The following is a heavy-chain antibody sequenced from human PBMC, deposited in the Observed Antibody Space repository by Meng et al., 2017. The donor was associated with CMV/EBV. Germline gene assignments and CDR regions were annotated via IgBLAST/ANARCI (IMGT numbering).Heavy chain of an antibody. J-gene: IGHJ4*02. D-gene: IGHD3-3*01. CDR2: INPTSGGT. CDR3: ARVALRHDFWSGYYSSYYFDY. Sequence: GYYMHWVRQAPGQGLEWMGWINPTSGGTNYAQKFQGRVTMTRDTSISTAYMELSRLRSDDTAVYYCARVALRHDFWSGYYSSYYFDYWGQGTLVTVSS. V-gene: IGHV1-2*02. CDR1: GYY.